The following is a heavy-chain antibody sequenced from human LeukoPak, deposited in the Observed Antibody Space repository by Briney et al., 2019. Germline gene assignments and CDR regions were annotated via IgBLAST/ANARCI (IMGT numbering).Heavy chain of an antibody. Sequence: ASVKVSCKASGYTFTSYYMHWVRQAPGQGLEWMGWISAYNGNTNYAQKLQGRVTMTTDTSTSTAYMELRSLRAEDTALYYCARAPITSPFYFDYWGQGTLVTVSS. V-gene: IGHV1-18*04. J-gene: IGHJ4*02. CDR1: GYTFTSYY. D-gene: IGHD2-2*01. CDR2: ISAYNGNT. CDR3: ARAPITSPFYFDY.